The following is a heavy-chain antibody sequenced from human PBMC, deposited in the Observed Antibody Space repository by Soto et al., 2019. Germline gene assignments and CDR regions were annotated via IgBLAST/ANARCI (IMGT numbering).Heavy chain of an antibody. CDR1: GFTFDNYA. J-gene: IGHJ4*02. V-gene: IGHV3-9*01. CDR2: ISWNSGNI. D-gene: IGHD6-13*01. CDR3: TRDPGAYSSTWSFYFDS. Sequence: GGSLRLSCAASGFTFDNYAMHWVRQVPGKGLEWVSGISWNSGNIGYADSVKGRFTISRDNAQNSLYLQMDSLRAEDTGVYYCTRDPGAYSSTWSFYFDSWGQGTLVTVSS.